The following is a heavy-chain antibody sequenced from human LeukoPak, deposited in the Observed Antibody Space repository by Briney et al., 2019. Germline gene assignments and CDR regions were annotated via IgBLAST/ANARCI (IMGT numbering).Heavy chain of an antibody. D-gene: IGHD2-8*01. J-gene: IGHJ4*02. CDR3: ARDLSGHCTNGVCYQL. V-gene: IGHV1-46*01. CDR2: INPSGGST. CDR1: GYTFTSYY. Sequence: ASVKVSCKASGYTFTSYYMHWVRQAPGQGLEWMGIINPSGGSTSYAQKFQGRVTMTRDTSTSTVYMELSSLRSEDTAVYYCARDLSGHCTNGVCYQLWGQGTLVTVSS.